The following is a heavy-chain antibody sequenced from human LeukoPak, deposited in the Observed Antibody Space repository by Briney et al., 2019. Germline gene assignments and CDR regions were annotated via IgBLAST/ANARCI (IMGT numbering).Heavy chain of an antibody. CDR1: GFSFSTYA. CDR2: IIGSGVDT. D-gene: IGHD3-10*01. Sequence: GVSLRLSCTASGFSFSTYAMNWVRQAPGKGLEWVASIIGSGVDTYHAVSVKGRFTISRDNSKNTLYLQMTSLRAEDTAVYYCAKDQNDMVRGPNPTFDYWGQGTLVTVSS. J-gene: IGHJ4*02. CDR3: AKDQNDMVRGPNPTFDY. V-gene: IGHV3-23*01.